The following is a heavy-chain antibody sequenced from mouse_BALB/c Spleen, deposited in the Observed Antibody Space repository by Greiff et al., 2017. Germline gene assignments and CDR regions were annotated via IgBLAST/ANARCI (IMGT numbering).Heavy chain of an antibody. CDR3: AREAQFITTVVATGYYAMDY. J-gene: IGHJ4*01. CDR1: GFSLTSYG. Sequence: QVQLKQSGPGLVAPSQSLSITCTVSGFSLTSYGVHWVRQPPGKGLEWLGVIWAGGSTNYNSALMSRLSISKDNSKSQVFLKMNSLQTDDTAMYYCAREAQFITTVVATGYYAMDYWGQGTSVTVSS. D-gene: IGHD1-1*01. CDR2: IWAGGST. V-gene: IGHV2-9*02.